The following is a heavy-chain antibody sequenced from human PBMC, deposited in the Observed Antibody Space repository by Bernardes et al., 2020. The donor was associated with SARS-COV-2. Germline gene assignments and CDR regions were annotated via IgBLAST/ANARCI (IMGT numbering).Heavy chain of an antibody. CDR1: GGSIRRSY. CDR3: ARNPLDQQLGEFDY. D-gene: IGHD3-16*01. Sequence: SETLSLTCTVSGGSIRRSYWSWIRQPPGQGLEWIGYIYYSGSTNYNPSLKSRATISVDTSKNQFSLKLRSVTAADTAVYYCARNPLDQQLGEFDYWGQGTLVTVSS. CDR2: IYYSGST. V-gene: IGHV4-59*01. J-gene: IGHJ4*02.